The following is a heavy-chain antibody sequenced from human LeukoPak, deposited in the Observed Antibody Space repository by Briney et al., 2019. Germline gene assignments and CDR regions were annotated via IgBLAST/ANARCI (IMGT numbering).Heavy chain of an antibody. CDR1: GGTFSSYA. V-gene: IGHV1-69*13. J-gene: IGHJ5*02. Sequence: VKVSCKASGGTFSSYAISWVRQAPGQGLEWMGGIIPIFGTANYAQKFQGRVTITADESTSTAYMELSSLRSEDTAVYYCARWRAVSGWYPRVERFDPWGQGTLVTVSS. CDR3: ARWRAVSGWYPRVERFDP. CDR2: IIPIFGTA. D-gene: IGHD6-19*01.